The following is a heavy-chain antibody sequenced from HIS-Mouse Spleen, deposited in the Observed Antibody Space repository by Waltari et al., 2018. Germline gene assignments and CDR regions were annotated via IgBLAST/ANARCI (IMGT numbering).Heavy chain of an antibody. CDR1: GFTFSSYG. D-gene: IGHD1-26*01. Sequence: QVQLVESGGGVVQPGRSLRLSCAASGFTFSSYGMHWVRQAPGKGLGWVAGISYDGSNKSYADSVKGRFTISRDNSKNTLYLQMNSLRAEDTAVYYCAKDRGSQFDYWGQGTLVTVSS. J-gene: IGHJ4*02. V-gene: IGHV3-30*18. CDR3: AKDRGSQFDY. CDR2: ISYDGSNK.